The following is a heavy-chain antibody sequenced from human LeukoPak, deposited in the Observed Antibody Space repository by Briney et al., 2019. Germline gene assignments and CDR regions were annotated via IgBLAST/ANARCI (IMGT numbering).Heavy chain of an antibody. CDR3: ARDCSSTSCYFGYGMDV. Sequence: PGGSLRLSCAASGFTFSSYSMHWVRQAPGQGLEWVSSISSSSSYIYYADSVKGRFTISRDNAKNSLYLQMNSLRAEDTAVYYCARDCSSTSCYFGYGMDVWGQGTTVTVSS. J-gene: IGHJ6*02. D-gene: IGHD2-2*01. V-gene: IGHV3-21*01. CDR1: GFTFSSYS. CDR2: ISSSSSYI.